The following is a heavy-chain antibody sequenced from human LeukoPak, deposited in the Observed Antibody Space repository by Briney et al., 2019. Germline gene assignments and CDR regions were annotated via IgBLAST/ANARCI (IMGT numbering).Heavy chain of an antibody. CDR1: GGSISSGSYH. J-gene: IGHJ4*02. CDR3: ASSLVAAAESFDY. D-gene: IGHD6-13*01. CDR2: IYTSGST. V-gene: IGHV4-61*02. Sequence: PSETLSLTCTVSGGSISSGSYHWSWIRQPAGKGLEWIGRIYTSGSTNYNPSLKSRVTISVDTSKNQFSLKLSSVTAADTAVYYCASSLVAAAESFDYWGQGTLVTVSS.